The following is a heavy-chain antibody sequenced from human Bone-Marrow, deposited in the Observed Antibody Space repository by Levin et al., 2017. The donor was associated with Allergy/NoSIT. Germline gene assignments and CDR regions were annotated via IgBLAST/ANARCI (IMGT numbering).Heavy chain of an antibody. J-gene: IGHJ6*02. CDR3: ARLGTTFGTFLTEYYYGLDV. Sequence: GGSLRLSCAASGFDFSTYHIHWVRQAPGKGLEWVSSISGSSSYIYYSESVRGRFTISRDNAKNSLYLQMTGLRAEDTAVSYCARLGTTFGTFLTEYYYGLDVWGQGTTVTVSS. CDR2: ISGSSSYI. V-gene: IGHV3-21*06. CDR1: GFDFSTYH. D-gene: IGHD3-3*01.